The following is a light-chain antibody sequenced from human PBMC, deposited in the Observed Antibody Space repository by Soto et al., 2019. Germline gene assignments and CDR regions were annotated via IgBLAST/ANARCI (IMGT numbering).Light chain of an antibody. CDR2: AAS. Sequence: DIQLTQSPSFLSASVGDRVTITCRASQGISSYLAWYQQKPGKAPKLLIYAASTLQGGVPSRFSGSGSVTEFTLTISSLQPEDFATYFCQQLNSYPLTFGGGTKVEIK. CDR1: QGISSY. CDR3: QQLNSYPLT. J-gene: IGKJ4*01. V-gene: IGKV1-9*01.